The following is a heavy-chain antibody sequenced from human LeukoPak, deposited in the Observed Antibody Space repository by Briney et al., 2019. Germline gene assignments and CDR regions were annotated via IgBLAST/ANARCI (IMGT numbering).Heavy chain of an antibody. CDR3: ARDREGDGDYYFDY. D-gene: IGHD4-17*01. V-gene: IGHV1-2*02. J-gene: IGHJ4*02. Sequence: ASVKVSCKASGYTFIGYYMHWVRQAPGQGLEWMGWINLNSGGTNYAQKFQGRVTMTRDTSISTAYMELSRLRSDDTAVYYCARDREGDGDYYFDYWGQGTLVTVSS. CDR2: INLNSGGT. CDR1: GYTFIGYY.